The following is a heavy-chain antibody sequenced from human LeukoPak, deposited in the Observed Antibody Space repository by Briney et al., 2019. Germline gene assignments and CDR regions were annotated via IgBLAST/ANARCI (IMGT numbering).Heavy chain of an antibody. CDR3: AAGDSGSYLYYFDY. D-gene: IGHD1-26*01. CDR2: IYTSGST. V-gene: IGHV4-4*09. CDR1: GGSISSYY. Sequence: SETLSLTCTVSGGSISSYYWSWIRQPPGKGLEWIGYIYTSGSTNYNPSLKSRVTISVDTSKNQFSLKLSSVTAADTAVYYCAAGDSGSYLYYFDYWGQGTLDTVSS. J-gene: IGHJ4*02.